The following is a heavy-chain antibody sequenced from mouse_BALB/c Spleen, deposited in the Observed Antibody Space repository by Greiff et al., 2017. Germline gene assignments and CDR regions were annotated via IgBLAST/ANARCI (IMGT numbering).Heavy chain of an antibody. CDR3: NSYGYSLFDY. CDR2: IDPENGDT. D-gene: IGHD2-2*01. V-gene: IGHV14-4*02. J-gene: IGHJ2*01. Sequence: VQLQQSGAELVKPGASVKLSCTASGFNIKDTYMHWVKQRPEQGLEWIGWIDPENGDTEYAPKFQGKATMTADTSSNTAYLQLSSLTSEDTAVYYCNSYGYSLFDYWGQGTTLTVSS. CDR1: GFNIKDTY.